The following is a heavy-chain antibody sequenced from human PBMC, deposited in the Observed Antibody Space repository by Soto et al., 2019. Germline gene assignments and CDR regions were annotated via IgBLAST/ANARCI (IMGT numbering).Heavy chain of an antibody. V-gene: IGHV3-48*04. Sequence: GGSLRLSCAASGFTFSSYSMNWVRQAPGKGLEWVSYISSSSSTIYYAGSVKGRFTISRDNAKNSLYLQMNSLRAEDTAVYFCARRDVGAFDNWGQGTMVTVSS. CDR1: GFTFSSYS. CDR3: ARRDVGAFDN. D-gene: IGHD1-26*01. J-gene: IGHJ3*02. CDR2: ISSSSSTI.